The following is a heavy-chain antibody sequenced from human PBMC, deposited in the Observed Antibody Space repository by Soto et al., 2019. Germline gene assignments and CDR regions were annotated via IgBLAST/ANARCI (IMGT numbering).Heavy chain of an antibody. Sequence: QVQLQQWGAGLLKPSETLSLTCAVYGGSFSGYYWSWIRQPPGKGLEWIGEINHSGSTNYNPSLTRRAPLSVHTPKHPFPLQLRSVTAADTAGYYCATIAAAGTHEVSDSWGQGTLVTVSS. CDR1: GGSFSGYY. J-gene: IGHJ4*02. D-gene: IGHD6-25*01. CDR2: INHSGST. V-gene: IGHV4-34*01. CDR3: ATIAAAGTHEVSDS.